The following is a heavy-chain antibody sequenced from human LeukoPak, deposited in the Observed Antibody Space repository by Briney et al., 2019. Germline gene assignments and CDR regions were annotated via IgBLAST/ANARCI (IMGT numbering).Heavy chain of an antibody. D-gene: IGHD1-1*01. CDR1: GFAVSDSF. Sequence: GGSLRLPCAASGFAVSDSFMSWVRQAPGKGLEWVSVIYNGGGTAYADSVKGRFTISRDNSKNTLFLQMNSLRVEDTAVYYCVRVRRPTMTTGTGFDYWGQGTLVTVSS. J-gene: IGHJ4*02. V-gene: IGHV3-53*01. CDR2: IYNGGGT. CDR3: VRVRRPTMTTGTGFDY.